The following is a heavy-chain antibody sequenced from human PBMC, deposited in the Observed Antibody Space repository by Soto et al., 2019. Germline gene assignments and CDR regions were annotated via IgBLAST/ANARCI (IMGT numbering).Heavy chain of an antibody. CDR1: GFTFSNYY. J-gene: IGHJ4*02. D-gene: IGHD3-22*01. V-gene: IGHV3-11*01. Sequence: QVQLVESGGGLVKPGGSLRLSCAASGFTFSNYYVSWIRQAPGKGLEWISYISSSGSIIYYADSVKGRLTISRDNAKNSLYLQMNSLRAEDTAVYYCARDLGYYDSSGYFDYWGQGTLVTVSS. CDR2: ISSSGSII. CDR3: ARDLGYYDSSGYFDY.